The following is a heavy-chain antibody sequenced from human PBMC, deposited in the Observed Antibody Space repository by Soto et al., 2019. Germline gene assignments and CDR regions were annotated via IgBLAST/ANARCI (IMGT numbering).Heavy chain of an antibody. V-gene: IGHV3-23*01. Sequence: PGGSLRLSCAASGFTFSSYAMSWVRQAPGKGLEWVSAISGSGGSTYYADSVKGRFTISRDNSKNTLYLQMNSLRAEDTAVYYCAKDWGPWAVAAQHNWFDPWGQGTLVTSPQ. J-gene: IGHJ5*02. CDR1: GFTFSSYA. CDR2: ISGSGGST. D-gene: IGHD2-15*01. CDR3: AKDWGPWAVAAQHNWFDP.